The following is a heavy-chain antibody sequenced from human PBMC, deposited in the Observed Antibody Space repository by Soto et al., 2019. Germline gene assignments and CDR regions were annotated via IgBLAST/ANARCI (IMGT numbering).Heavy chain of an antibody. D-gene: IGHD3-22*01. CDR3: ARVRSPPPYYYDSSGYYYSGEHFDY. CDR1: GGSISSGGYS. J-gene: IGHJ4*02. CDR2: IYHSGST. V-gene: IGHV4-30-2*01. Sequence: SETLSLTCAVSGGSISSGGYSWSWIRQPPGKGLEWIGYIYHSGSTYYNPSLKSRVIISVDRSKNQFSLKLSSVTAADTAVYYCARVRSPPPYYYDSSGYYYSGEHFDYWGQGTLVTVS.